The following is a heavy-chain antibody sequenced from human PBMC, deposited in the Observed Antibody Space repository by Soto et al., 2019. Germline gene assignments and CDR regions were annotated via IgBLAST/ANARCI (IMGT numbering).Heavy chain of an antibody. D-gene: IGHD3-10*01. CDR2: IKSKTDGGTT. CDR1: GFTFSNAW. J-gene: IGHJ6*03. V-gene: IGHV3-15*01. CDR3: TTRFRYYYYYMDV. Sequence: GGSLRLSCAASGFTFSNAWMSWVRQAPGKGLEWVGRIKSKTDGGTTDYAAPVKGRFTISRDDSKSTLYLQMNSLKTEDTAVYYCTTRFRYYYYYMDVWGKGTTVTVSS.